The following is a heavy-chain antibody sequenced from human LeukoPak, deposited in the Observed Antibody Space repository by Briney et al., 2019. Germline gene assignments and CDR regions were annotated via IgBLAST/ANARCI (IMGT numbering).Heavy chain of an antibody. D-gene: IGHD3-10*01. V-gene: IGHV3-23*01. Sequence: GGSLRLSCAASGFTFSSYAMSWVRQAPGKGLEWVSAISGSGGSTYYADSVKGRFTISRDNSKNTLYLQMNSLRAEDTAVYYCAKDSHGSGLPYYFDYWGQGTLVTVSS. CDR3: AKDSHGSGLPYYFDY. CDR2: ISGSGGST. J-gene: IGHJ4*02. CDR1: GFTFSSYA.